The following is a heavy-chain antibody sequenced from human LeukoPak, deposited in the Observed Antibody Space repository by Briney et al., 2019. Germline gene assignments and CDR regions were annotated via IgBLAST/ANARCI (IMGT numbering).Heavy chain of an antibody. V-gene: IGHV4-59*01. Sequence: SETLSLTCTVSGGSISSYYWSWIRQPPGKGLEWIGYIYYSGSTNYNPSLKSRVTISVDTSKNQFSLKLSSVTAADTAVYYCARRKYCSSTSCSDAFDIWGQGTMVIVSS. CDR3: ARRKYCSSTSCSDAFDI. CDR1: GGSISSYY. CDR2: IYYSGST. J-gene: IGHJ3*02. D-gene: IGHD2-2*01.